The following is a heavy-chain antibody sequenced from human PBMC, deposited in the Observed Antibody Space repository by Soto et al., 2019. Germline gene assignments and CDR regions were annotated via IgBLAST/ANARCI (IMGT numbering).Heavy chain of an antibody. V-gene: IGHV3-33*01. D-gene: IGHD1-7*01. Sequence: PGGSLRLSCEGSGFTFSNYGIHWVRQAPGMGLDWVAVIWYDGNNKYYSESVKGRFTISRDNSKNTVFLEMSSLRAEDTAVYYCARGNYGASGIDYWGTGALVTVSS. CDR1: GFTFSNYG. CDR2: IWYDGNNK. CDR3: ARGNYGASGIDY. J-gene: IGHJ4*02.